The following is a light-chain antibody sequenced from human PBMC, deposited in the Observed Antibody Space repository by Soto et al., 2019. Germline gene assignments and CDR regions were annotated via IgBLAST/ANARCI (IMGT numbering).Light chain of an antibody. V-gene: IGKV1-13*02. Sequence: AIQLTQSPSSLSASVGDRVTITCRASQGISSALAWYQQKPWKAPKLLIYDASSLESGVPSRFSGSGSGTDFTLTISSLQPEDFATYYCQQFNSYPRTFGQGTKVEIK. CDR3: QQFNSYPRT. CDR2: DAS. CDR1: QGISSA. J-gene: IGKJ1*01.